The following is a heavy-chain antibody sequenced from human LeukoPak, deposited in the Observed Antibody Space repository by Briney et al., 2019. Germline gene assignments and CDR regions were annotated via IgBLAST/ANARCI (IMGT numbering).Heavy chain of an antibody. CDR2: INPNSGGT. D-gene: IGHD3-3*01. Sequence: GASVKVSCKASGYTFTGYYMHWVRQAPGQGLEWMGRINPNSGGTNYAQKFQGRVTMTRDTSISTAYMELSRLRSDDTAVYYCAREPGTYYGFWSGYTSRDAGDYWGQGTLVTVSS. CDR3: AREPGTYYGFWSGYTSRDAGDY. J-gene: IGHJ4*02. CDR1: GYTFTGYY. V-gene: IGHV1-2*06.